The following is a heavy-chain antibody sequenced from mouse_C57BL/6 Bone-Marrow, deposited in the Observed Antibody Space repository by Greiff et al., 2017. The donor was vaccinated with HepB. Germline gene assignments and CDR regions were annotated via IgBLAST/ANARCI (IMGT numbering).Heavy chain of an antibody. Sequence: QVQLQQPGAELVKPGASVKMSCKASGYTFTSYWITWVKQRPGQGLEWIGDIYPGSGCTNYNEKFKSKATLTVDTSSSTAYMQLSSLTSEDSAVYNCASDYYYGGPMDYWGQGTSVTVSS. CDR2: IYPGSGCT. J-gene: IGHJ4*01. D-gene: IGHD1-1*02. V-gene: IGHV1-55*01. CDR1: GYTFTSYW. CDR3: ASDYYYGGPMDY.